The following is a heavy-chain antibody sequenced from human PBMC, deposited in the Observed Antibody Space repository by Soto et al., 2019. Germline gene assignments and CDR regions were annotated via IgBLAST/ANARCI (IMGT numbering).Heavy chain of an antibody. D-gene: IGHD3-3*01. J-gene: IGHJ4*02. CDR1: GGSITSGDNY. CDR2: IYYSGHT. CDR3: ARPYGSGWGRRLFDS. V-gene: IGHV4-30-4*01. Sequence: PSETLSLTCTVSGGSITSGDNYWSWIRQPPGKGLEWIGYIYYSGHTYYNPSLRSRLTISVDTSKNHFSLKLSSVTAADTAVYYCARPYGSGWGRRLFDSVGQGGLVTVSP.